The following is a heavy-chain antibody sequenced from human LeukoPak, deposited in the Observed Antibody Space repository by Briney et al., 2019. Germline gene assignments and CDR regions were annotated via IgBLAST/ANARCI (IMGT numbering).Heavy chain of an antibody. CDR2: IWYDGSNK. CDR1: GFTFSSYG. CDR3: AKDDYGFDY. J-gene: IGHJ4*02. D-gene: IGHD4-17*01. Sequence: GGSLRLSCAASGFTFSSYGMHWVRQAPGKGLEWVAVIWYDGSNKYYADSVKGRFTISRDNSKNTLYLQMNSLRADDTAVYYCAKDDYGFDYWGQGTLVTVSS. V-gene: IGHV3-33*06.